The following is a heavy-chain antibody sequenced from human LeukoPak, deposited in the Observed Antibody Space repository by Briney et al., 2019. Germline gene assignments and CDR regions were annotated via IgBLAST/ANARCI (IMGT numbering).Heavy chain of an antibody. CDR1: GGTFSSYA. V-gene: IGHV1-69*05. D-gene: IGHD5-18*01. CDR2: IIPIFGTA. J-gene: IGHJ4*02. Sequence: ASVKVSCKASGGTFSSYAISWVRQAPGQGLEWMGRIIPIFGTANYAQKFQGRVTITTDESTSTAYMELSSLRSEDTAVYYCARGHVDTAMVREWGRGTLVTVSS. CDR3: ARGHVDTAMVRE.